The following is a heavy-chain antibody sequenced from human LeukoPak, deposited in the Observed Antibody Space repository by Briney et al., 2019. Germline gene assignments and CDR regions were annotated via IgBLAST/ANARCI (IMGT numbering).Heavy chain of an antibody. Sequence: GGSLRLSCSGSGFSFADYSMSWVRLAPGKGLEWVGFIGNKASGGTTEYAASVKGRISISRDDSESIAYLQMNSLKSEDTAVYYCSRGMRISMIRGVIKPYALDIWGQGTLVTVSS. D-gene: IGHD3-10*01. CDR1: GFSFADYS. CDR3: SRGMRISMIRGVIKPYALDI. J-gene: IGHJ3*02. CDR2: IGNKASGGTT. V-gene: IGHV3-49*04.